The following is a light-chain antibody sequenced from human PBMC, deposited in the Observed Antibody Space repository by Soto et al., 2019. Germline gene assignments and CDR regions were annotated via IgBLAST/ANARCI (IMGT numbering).Light chain of an antibody. V-gene: IGKV3D-20*02. CDR2: DAS. J-gene: IGKJ5*01. CDR1: QSVSSSD. CDR3: QQRSNWPLIT. Sequence: VLTQSPGTLSLSPVERATLSCMASQSVSSSDFAWYQQKPGQAPRLLIYDASNRATGIPARFSGSGSGTDFTLTISSLEPEDFAVYYCQQRSNWPLITFGQGTRLEIK.